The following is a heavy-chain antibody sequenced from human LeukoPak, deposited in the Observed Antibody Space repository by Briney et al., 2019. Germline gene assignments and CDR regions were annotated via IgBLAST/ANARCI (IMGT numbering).Heavy chain of an antibody. CDR1: GYTFTNYY. D-gene: IGHD1-26*01. V-gene: IGHV1-46*01. CDR2: INPSGGST. Sequence: GASVKVSCKASGYTFTNYYMHWVRQAPGQGLEWMGIINPSGGSTSYAQKFQGRVTMTRDMSTSTVYMELSSLRAEDTAVYYCARVPSWELQLVFDYWGQGTLVTVSS. CDR3: ARVPSWELQLVFDY. J-gene: IGHJ4*02.